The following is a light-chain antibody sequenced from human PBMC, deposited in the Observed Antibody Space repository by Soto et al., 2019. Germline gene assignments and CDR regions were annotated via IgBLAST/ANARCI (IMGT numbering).Light chain of an antibody. CDR1: QSIGSY. V-gene: IGKV3-11*01. J-gene: IGKJ3*01. Sequence: EIVLTQSPATLSFSRVERSTVSCSVSQSIGSYLAWYQHKLGQPPRLLIYDASNRATGIPVRFSGSGSGTDFTLTISSLEPEDFAVYYCQQRSTWPPFSFGPGTKVDIK. CDR3: QQRSTWPPFS. CDR2: DAS.